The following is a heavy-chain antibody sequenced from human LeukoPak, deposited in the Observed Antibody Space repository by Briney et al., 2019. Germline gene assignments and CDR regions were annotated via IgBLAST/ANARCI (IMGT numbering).Heavy chain of an antibody. CDR2: IIPIFGTA. CDR3: ARDPQRRDGHNIAA. V-gene: IGHV1-69*13. J-gene: IGHJ4*02. D-gene: IGHD5-24*01. CDR1: GGTFSSYA. Sequence: SVKVSCKASGGTFSSYAISWVRQAPGQGLEWMGGIIPIFGTANYAQKFQGRVTITADESTSTAYMELSSLRSEDTAVYYCARDPQRRDGHNIAAWGQGTLVTVSS.